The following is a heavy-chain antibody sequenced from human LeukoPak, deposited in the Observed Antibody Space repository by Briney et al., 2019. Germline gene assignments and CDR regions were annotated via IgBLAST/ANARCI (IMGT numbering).Heavy chain of an antibody. CDR3: ARTSAGAAAGEFDY. D-gene: IGHD6-13*01. V-gene: IGHV1-2*02. Sequence: ASVKVSCKASGYTFTGYYMHWVRQAPGQGPEWMGWINPNSGGTNYAQKFQGRVTMISDTSISTAYMDLSRLTSDDAALYYCARTSAGAAAGEFDYWGQGTLVTVSS. CDR1: GYTFTGYY. J-gene: IGHJ4*02. CDR2: INPNSGGT.